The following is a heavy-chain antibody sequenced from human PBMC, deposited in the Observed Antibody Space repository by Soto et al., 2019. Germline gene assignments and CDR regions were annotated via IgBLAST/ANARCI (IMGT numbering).Heavy chain of an antibody. Sequence: QVQLVQSGAEMKQPGASVKLSCQASGYIFIHCFMHWVRQAPGQGLEWMGGINPISGTTTYAQEFQGSDTLTRETPPSTGFIELGNLGSGDTAMDDCARSLGETTSLFNYWGQGSLVTVSA. CDR2: INPISGTT. V-gene: IGHV1-46*01. CDR3: ARSLGETTSLFNY. J-gene: IGHJ4*02. D-gene: IGHD1-26*01. CDR1: GYIFIHCF.